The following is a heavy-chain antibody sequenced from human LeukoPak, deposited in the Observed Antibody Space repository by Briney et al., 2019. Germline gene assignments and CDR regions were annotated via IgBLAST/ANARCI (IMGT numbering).Heavy chain of an antibody. J-gene: IGHJ5*02. D-gene: IGHD3-10*01. Sequence: SGPTLLKPTQTLTLTSTFSGFSLSTTGVAVGWIRQPSEKAPEWLALVYCNHDKRYSPSLESRLTISKDTSKNQVVLTMTNMGPVDTATYYCAHRRPYYSGSGSYSTSWFDPWGQGILVTVSS. V-gene: IGHV2-5*01. CDR3: AHRRPYYSGSGSYSTSWFDP. CDR2: VYCNHDK. CDR1: GFSLSTTGVA.